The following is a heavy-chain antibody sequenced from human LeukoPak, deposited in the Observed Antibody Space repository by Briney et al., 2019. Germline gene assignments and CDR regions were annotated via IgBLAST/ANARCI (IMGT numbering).Heavy chain of an antibody. CDR3: ARDGGDTHFDY. J-gene: IGHJ4*02. Sequence: SETPSLTCAVSGGSVSSDDYSWGWIRQPPGKGLEWIGYIYHSGSTYYNPSLKSRVTISVDRSKNQFSLKLSSVTAADTAVYYCARDGGDTHFDYWGQGTLVTVSS. CDR1: GGSVSSDDYS. CDR2: IYHSGST. D-gene: IGHD3-16*01. V-gene: IGHV4-30-2*01.